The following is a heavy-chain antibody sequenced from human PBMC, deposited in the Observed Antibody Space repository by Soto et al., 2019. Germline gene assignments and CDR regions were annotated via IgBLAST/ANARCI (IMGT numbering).Heavy chain of an antibody. CDR1: GFTFSSYA. D-gene: IGHD3-10*01. Sequence: GGSLRLSCAASGFTFSSYAMSWVRQAPGKGLEWVSAISGSGGSTYYADSVKGRFTISRDNSKNTLYLQMNSLRAEDTAVYYCAKDSITMVRGVIIPNYYGMDVWGQGTTVTLSS. J-gene: IGHJ6*02. V-gene: IGHV3-23*01. CDR2: ISGSGGST. CDR3: AKDSITMVRGVIIPNYYGMDV.